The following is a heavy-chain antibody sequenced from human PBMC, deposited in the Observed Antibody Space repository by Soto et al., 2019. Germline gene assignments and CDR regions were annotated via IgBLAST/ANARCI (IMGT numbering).Heavy chain of an antibody. CDR3: AKGGEVGGVLGDH. V-gene: IGHV3-30*18. CDR1: GFAFNRFG. D-gene: IGHD1-26*01. J-gene: IGHJ4*02. Sequence: GGSLRLSCEASGFAFNRFGMHWVRQAPGKGLEWVAFISYDGSYQYYADSVQGRLTITRDNSMNTLNMQLNSLRREDTAVYYCAKGGEVGGVLGDHWGQGTLVTVSS. CDR2: ISYDGSYQ.